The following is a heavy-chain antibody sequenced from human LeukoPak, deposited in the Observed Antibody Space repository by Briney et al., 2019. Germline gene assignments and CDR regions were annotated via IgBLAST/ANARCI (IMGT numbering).Heavy chain of an antibody. J-gene: IGHJ6*03. Sequence: SETLSLTCTVSGGSISSSSYYWGWIRQPPGTGLEWIGYIYYSGSTNYNPSLKSRVTISVDTSKNQFSLKLSSVTAADTAVYYCARDSGGSYHYYYYYMDVWGKGTTVTVSS. D-gene: IGHD1-26*01. V-gene: IGHV4-61*01. CDR1: GGSISSSSYY. CDR2: IYYSGST. CDR3: ARDSGGSYHYYYYYMDV.